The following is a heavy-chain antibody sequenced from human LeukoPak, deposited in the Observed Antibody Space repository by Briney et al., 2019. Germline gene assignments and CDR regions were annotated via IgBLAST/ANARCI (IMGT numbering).Heavy chain of an antibody. CDR1: GYTFTSYG. Sequence: ASVKVSCKASGYTFTSYGISWVRQAPGQGLEWMGWISAYNGNTNYAQKLQGRVTMTTDTSTSTAYMELRSLRSDDTAVYYCARDLFAAAGLYNWFDPWGQGTLVTVSS. D-gene: IGHD6-13*01. CDR3: ARDLFAAAGLYNWFDP. CDR2: ISAYNGNT. J-gene: IGHJ5*02. V-gene: IGHV1-18*01.